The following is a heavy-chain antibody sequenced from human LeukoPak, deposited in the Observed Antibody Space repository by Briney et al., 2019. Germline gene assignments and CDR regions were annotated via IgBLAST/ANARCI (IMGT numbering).Heavy chain of an antibody. J-gene: IGHJ3*02. CDR3: TTEVLHGPTEGTFDI. D-gene: IGHD5-24*01. CDR2: IKTKTDGGTT. V-gene: IGHV3-15*01. CDR1: GFICTSYE. Sequence: GGSLRISCEASGFICTSYEMNWVRQAPGKGLEWVGRIKTKTDGGTTDYAAPVKGRFTISRDDSKNTLYLLMNSLKTEDTAVYYCTTEVLHGPTEGTFDIWGLGTMVTVSS.